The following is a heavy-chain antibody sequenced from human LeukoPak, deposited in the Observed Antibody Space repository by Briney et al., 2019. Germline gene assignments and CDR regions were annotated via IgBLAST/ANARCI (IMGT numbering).Heavy chain of an antibody. CDR1: GGSFSGYY. CDR3: ARGRGCSGGSCYIDY. D-gene: IGHD2-15*01. Sequence: PSETQSLTCAVYGGSFSGYYWSWIRQPPGKGLEWIGEINHSGSTNYNPSLKSRVTISVDTSKNQFSLKLSSVTAADTAVYYCARGRGCSGGSCYIDYWGQGTLVTVSS. J-gene: IGHJ4*02. CDR2: INHSGST. V-gene: IGHV4-34*01.